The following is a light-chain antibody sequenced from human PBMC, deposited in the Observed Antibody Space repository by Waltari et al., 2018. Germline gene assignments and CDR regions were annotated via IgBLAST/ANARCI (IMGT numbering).Light chain of an antibody. CDR2: WAS. CDR1: QTVLYSSNKKNY. V-gene: IGKV4-1*01. CDR3: QQYYGSPLT. J-gene: IGKJ4*01. Sequence: DIVMTQSPHSLAVSLGVRATIHRTASQTVLYSSNKKNYLAWFQQKPGQPPKLLIYWASTRESGVPDRFNGSGSGTDFTLTINSLQAEDVAVYYCQQYYGSPLTFGGGTKVEIK.